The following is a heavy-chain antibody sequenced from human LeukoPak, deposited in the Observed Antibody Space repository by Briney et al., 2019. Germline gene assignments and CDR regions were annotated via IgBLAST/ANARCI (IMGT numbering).Heavy chain of an antibody. CDR2: ISAYNGNT. CDR3: ARGPRIVVVPAASHFDI. D-gene: IGHD2-2*01. Sequence: GASAKVSCKASGYTFTSYGISWVRQAPGQGLEWMGWISAYNGNTNYAQKLQGRVTMTTDTSTSTAYMELRSLRSDDTAVYYCARGPRIVVVPAASHFDIWGQGTMVTVSS. V-gene: IGHV1-18*01. J-gene: IGHJ3*02. CDR1: GYTFTSYG.